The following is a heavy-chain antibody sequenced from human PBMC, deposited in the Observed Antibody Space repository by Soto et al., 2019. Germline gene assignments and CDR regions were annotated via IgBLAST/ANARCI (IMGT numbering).Heavy chain of an antibody. CDR2: ISGSGGST. V-gene: IGHV3-23*01. CDR1: GFTFTNYW. J-gene: IGHJ4*02. D-gene: IGHD4-17*01. Sequence: GGSLRLSCAVSGFTFTNYWMHWVRQAPGKGLEWVSAISGSGGSTYYADSVKGRFTISRDNSKNTLYLQMNSLRAEDTAVYYCAKDSSYAVTTSFDYWGQGTLVTVSS. CDR3: AKDSSYAVTTSFDY.